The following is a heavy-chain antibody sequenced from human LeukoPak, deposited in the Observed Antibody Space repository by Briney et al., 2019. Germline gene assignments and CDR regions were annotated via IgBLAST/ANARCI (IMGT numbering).Heavy chain of an antibody. Sequence: SQTLSLTCAVSGGSISSGGYSWSWIRQPPGKGLEWIGEINHSGSTNYNPSLKSRVTISVDTSKNQFSLKLSSVTAADTAVYYCARGLRWSSGWYGYWGQGTLVTVSS. CDR2: INHSGST. J-gene: IGHJ4*02. CDR3: ARGLRWSSGWYGY. V-gene: IGHV4-30-2*01. CDR1: GGSISSGGYS. D-gene: IGHD6-19*01.